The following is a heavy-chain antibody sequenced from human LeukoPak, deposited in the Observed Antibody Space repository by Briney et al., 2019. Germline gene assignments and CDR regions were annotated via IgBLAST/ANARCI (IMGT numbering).Heavy chain of an antibody. Sequence: GGSLRLSCAASGFTVSSDYMGWVRQAPGKGLEYVSIIYGGGDTFYADSVKGRFTISRDNSKNTLYLQMNSLRAEDTAVYYCARGSHKLHSSAYFYFFDYWGQGTLVSVSS. J-gene: IGHJ4*02. CDR2: IYGGGDT. V-gene: IGHV3-66*02. CDR1: GFTVSSDY. D-gene: IGHD3-22*01. CDR3: ARGSHKLHSSAYFYFFDY.